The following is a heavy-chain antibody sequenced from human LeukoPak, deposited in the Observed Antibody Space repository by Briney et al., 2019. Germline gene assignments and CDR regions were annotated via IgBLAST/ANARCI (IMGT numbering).Heavy chain of an antibody. CDR1: GFTFDDYA. D-gene: IGHD3-22*01. CDR2: ISGDGGST. J-gene: IGHJ4*02. V-gene: IGHV3-43*02. Sequence: GGSLRLSCAASGFTFDDYAMHWVRQAPGKGLEWVSLISGDGGSTYYADSVKGRFTISRDNSKNFLYLQMNSLRTEDTALYYCAKHDSSGYYFDYWGQGTLVTVSS. CDR3: AKHDSSGYYFDY.